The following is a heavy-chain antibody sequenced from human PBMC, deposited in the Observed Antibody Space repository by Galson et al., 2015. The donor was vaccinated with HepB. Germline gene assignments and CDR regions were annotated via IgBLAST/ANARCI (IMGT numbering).Heavy chain of an antibody. CDR3: ARDGTAMVPIQDAFDI. Sequence: SVKVSCKASGGTFSSYAISWVRQAPGQGLEWMGGIIPIFGTANYAQKFQGRVTITADESTSTAYMELSSLRSEDTAVYYCARDGTAMVPIQDAFDIWGQGTMVTVSS. V-gene: IGHV1-69*13. J-gene: IGHJ3*02. CDR1: GGTFSSYA. CDR2: IIPIFGTA. D-gene: IGHD5-18*01.